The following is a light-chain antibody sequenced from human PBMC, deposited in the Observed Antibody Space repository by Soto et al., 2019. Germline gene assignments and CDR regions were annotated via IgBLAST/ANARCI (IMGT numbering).Light chain of an antibody. CDR3: QQLISYPLT. Sequence: DIQLTQSPSFLSASVGDRVTITCRASQGISSYLAWYQQKAGKAPKLLIYGASTLQSGVPSRFSGSGSGTEFTLTISSLQPEDFATYYCQQLISYPLTFGRGTKVGIK. CDR2: GAS. CDR1: QGISSY. V-gene: IGKV1-9*01. J-gene: IGKJ4*01.